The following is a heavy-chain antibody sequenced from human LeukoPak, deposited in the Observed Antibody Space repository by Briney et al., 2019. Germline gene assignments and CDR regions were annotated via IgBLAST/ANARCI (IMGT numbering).Heavy chain of an antibody. CDR3: ARPLGGRAFDI. V-gene: IGHV5-51*01. CDR1: GYSFTSYW. Sequence: GAALEISYKGSGYSFTSYWIGWVRPMPGEGLGWMGIIYPGDSDTRYSPSFQGQVTISADKSISTAYLQWSSLKASDTAMYYCARPLGGRAFDIWGQGTMVTVSS. J-gene: IGHJ3*02. CDR2: IYPGDSDT.